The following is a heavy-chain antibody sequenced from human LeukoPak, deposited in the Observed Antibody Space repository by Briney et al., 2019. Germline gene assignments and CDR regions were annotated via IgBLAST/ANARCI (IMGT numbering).Heavy chain of an antibody. CDR2: IFYSGST. D-gene: IGHD6-6*01. CDR1: GGSITSSSYY. V-gene: IGHV4-39*01. Sequence: SETLSLTCTVSGGSITSSSYYWGWIRQPPGKGLEWIGSIFYSGSTNYNPSLKSRVTISVDTSKNQFSLKLSSVTAADTAVYYCARHASIAASRPAEYFQHWGQGTLVTVSS. J-gene: IGHJ1*01. CDR3: ARHASIAASRPAEYFQH.